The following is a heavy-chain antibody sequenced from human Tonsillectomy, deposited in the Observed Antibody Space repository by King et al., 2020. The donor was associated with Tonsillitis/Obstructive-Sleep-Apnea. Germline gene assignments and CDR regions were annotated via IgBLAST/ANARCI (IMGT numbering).Heavy chain of an antibody. CDR3: CDEGQLDRRGAFDI. CDR1: GFTFSSYS. CDR2: ISSSSSTI. Sequence: EVQLVESGGGLVQPGGSLRLSCAASGFTFSSYSMNWVRQAPGKGLEWVSYISSSSSTIYYADSVKGRFTISRDNAKNSLYLQMNSLRDEDTAVYYCCDEGQLDRRGAFDIWGQETMVTVSS. J-gene: IGHJ3*02. V-gene: IGHV3-48*02. D-gene: IGHD1-1*01.